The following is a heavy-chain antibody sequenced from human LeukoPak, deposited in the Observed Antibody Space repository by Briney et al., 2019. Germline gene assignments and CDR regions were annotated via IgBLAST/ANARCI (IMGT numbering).Heavy chain of an antibody. Sequence: PGGSLRLTCAASGFTVSSNYMSWVRQAPGKGLEWVSAISGSGGSTYYADSVKGRFTISRDNSKNTLYLQMNSLRAEDTAVYYCAKASTWHCSSTSCGGPDYWGQGTLVTVSS. D-gene: IGHD2-2*01. CDR2: ISGSGGST. CDR1: GFTVSSNY. CDR3: AKASTWHCSSTSCGGPDY. J-gene: IGHJ4*02. V-gene: IGHV3-23*01.